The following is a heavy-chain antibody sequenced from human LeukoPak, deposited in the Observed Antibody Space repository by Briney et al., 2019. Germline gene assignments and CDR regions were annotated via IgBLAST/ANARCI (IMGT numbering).Heavy chain of an antibody. D-gene: IGHD2-15*01. CDR1: GFTFSSYW. Sequence: GGSLRLSCAASGFTFSSYWMSWVRQAPGKGLEWVANIKQDGSEKYYVDSVKGRFTISRDNSKNTLYLQMNSLRAEDTAVYYCAKLRRGYCSGGSCYSPFDYWGQGTLVTVSS. CDR3: AKLRRGYCSGGSCYSPFDY. V-gene: IGHV3-7*01. CDR2: IKQDGSEK. J-gene: IGHJ4*02.